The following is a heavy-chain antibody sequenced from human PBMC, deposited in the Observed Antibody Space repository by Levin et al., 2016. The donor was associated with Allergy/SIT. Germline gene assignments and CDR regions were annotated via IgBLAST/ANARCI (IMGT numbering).Heavy chain of an antibody. CDR2: VSASGNYI. CDR3: TRDRVPEANGRDDAFDL. D-gene: IGHD3-10*01. J-gene: IGHJ3*01. Sequence: GGSLRLSCSASGFIFSDYYMSWVRQAPGKGLEWISYVSASGNYIQMADSMRGRFIISRDNAKNSVFLQMNSLRVEDTAVYYCTRDRVPEANGRDDAFDLWGQGTRVTVSS. V-gene: IGHV3-11*05. CDR1: GFIFSDYY.